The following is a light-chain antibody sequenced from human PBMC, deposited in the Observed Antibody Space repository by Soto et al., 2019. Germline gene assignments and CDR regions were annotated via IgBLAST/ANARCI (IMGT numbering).Light chain of an antibody. V-gene: IGKV3-20*01. CDR3: QQYGSSPFT. CDR1: QSVSSSY. J-gene: IGKJ5*01. Sequence: EIVLTQSPGTLSLSPGERATLSCRASQSVSSSYLAWYQQKPGQAPRLLIYGASSSATGIPDRFSGSGSGTDFTLTISRLEPDDFAVYYCQQYGSSPFTFGQGTRLEIK. CDR2: GAS.